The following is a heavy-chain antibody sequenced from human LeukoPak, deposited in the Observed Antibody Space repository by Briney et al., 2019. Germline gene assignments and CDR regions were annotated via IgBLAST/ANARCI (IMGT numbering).Heavy chain of an antibody. CDR2: IYYSGAA. CDR1: GGSISSYY. Sequence: SETLSLTCTVSGGSISSYYWNWIRQHPGKGLEWIGFIYYSGAASYNPSLKSRVAISVDTSKNQFSLRLTSVTAADTAVYYCARGRFYGFSGDSWGQGSLVTVSS. CDR3: ARGRFYGFSGDS. J-gene: IGHJ4*02. D-gene: IGHD3-10*01. V-gene: IGHV4-59*06.